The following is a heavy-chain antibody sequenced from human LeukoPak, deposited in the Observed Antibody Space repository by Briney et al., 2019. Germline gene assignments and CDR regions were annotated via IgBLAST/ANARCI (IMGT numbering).Heavy chain of an antibody. J-gene: IGHJ2*01. D-gene: IGHD3-10*01. V-gene: IGHV1-2*02. CDR3: ARGRGTTMVRGVITNYFDL. CDR1: GHTFTALY. CDR2: IDPNSGGT. Sequence: ASVKVSCRASGHTFTALYIHWVRQAPGQGLEWMGWIDPNSGGTNYAQKFLGSVTMTGDTSINTAFMELSRLRSDDTAIYYCARGRGTTMVRGVITNYFDLWGRGSLVTVSS.